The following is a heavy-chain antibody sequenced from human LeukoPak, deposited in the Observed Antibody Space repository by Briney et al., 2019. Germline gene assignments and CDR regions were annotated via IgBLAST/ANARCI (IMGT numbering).Heavy chain of an antibody. CDR2: IGPGDGMI. Sequence: PGGSLRLSCAASGFTFSDYHMNWIRQAPGKGLEWVAYIGPGDGMIYFADSVKGRFTISRDNAENSLYLQMNSLRAEDTALYYCAKDTKGSSVYLRDAFDIWGQGTMVTVSS. CDR3: AKDTKGSSVYLRDAFDI. J-gene: IGHJ3*02. V-gene: IGHV3-11*01. D-gene: IGHD3-22*01. CDR1: GFTFSDYH.